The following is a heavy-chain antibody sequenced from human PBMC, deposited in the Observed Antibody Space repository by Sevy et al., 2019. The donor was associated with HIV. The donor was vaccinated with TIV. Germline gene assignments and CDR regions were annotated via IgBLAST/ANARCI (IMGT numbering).Heavy chain of an antibody. J-gene: IGHJ3*02. V-gene: IGHV3-23*01. CDR1: GFTFSNYA. D-gene: IGHD1-26*01. CDR2: FSANGGST. CDR3: AKDRIWELGDAFDI. Sequence: GGSLRLSCVASGFTFSNYAMSWVRQAPGKGLEWVSGFSANGGSTKYADSVKGRFTISRDNSKNTLYLQMNSLRAEDTAVDYCAKDRIWELGDAFDIWGQGTMVTVSS.